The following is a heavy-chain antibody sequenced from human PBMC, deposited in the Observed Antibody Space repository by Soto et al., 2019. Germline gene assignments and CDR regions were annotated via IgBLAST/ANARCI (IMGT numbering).Heavy chain of an antibody. CDR2: IYYTRST. D-gene: IGHD3-10*01. CDR1: GGTISSGDYY. CDR3: ARSIITMVRGVISTNYYYYGMDV. J-gene: IGHJ6*02. Sequence: SETLSLSCTVSGGTISSGDYYWNWIRQPPGKGLEWIGYIYYTRSTYYNPSLKSRVTISVDTSKNQFSLKLSSVTAADTAVYYCARSIITMVRGVISTNYYYYGMDVWGQGTTVTVSS. V-gene: IGHV4-30-4*01.